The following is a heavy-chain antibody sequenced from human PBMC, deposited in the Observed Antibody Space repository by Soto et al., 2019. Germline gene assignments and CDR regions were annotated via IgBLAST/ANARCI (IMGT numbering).Heavy chain of an antibody. V-gene: IGHV3-30-3*01. CDR1: GFTFSSYA. CDR2: ISYDGSNK. J-gene: IGHJ5*02. D-gene: IGHD3-10*01. CDR3: ARDGKKYGSGHRGWFDP. Sequence: QVQLVESGGGVVQPGRSLRLSCAASGFTFSSYAMHWVRQAPGKGLEWVAVISYDGSNKYYADSVKGRFTISRDNSKNTMYMQMNSLRAEETAVYYCARDGKKYGSGHRGWFDPWGQGTLVTVSS.